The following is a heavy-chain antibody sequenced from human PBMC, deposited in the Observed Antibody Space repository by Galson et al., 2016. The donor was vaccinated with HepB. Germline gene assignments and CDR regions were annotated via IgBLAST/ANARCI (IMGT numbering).Heavy chain of an antibody. D-gene: IGHD6-13*01. CDR1: GFTFSNYA. V-gene: IGHV3-23*01. J-gene: IGHJ4*02. CDR3: AKGRSAIAAAGLNY. CDR2: VSGSGDNT. Sequence: SLRLSCAASGFTFSNYAMSWVRQAPGKGLEWVSVVSGSGDNTYYADSVKGRLTISRDNSNNTLFLQMNSLRVEDTAVYYCAKGRSAIAAAGLNYWGQGTPVTVSS.